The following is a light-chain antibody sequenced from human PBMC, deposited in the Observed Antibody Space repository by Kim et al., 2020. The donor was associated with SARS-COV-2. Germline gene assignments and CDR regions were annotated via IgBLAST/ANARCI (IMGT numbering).Light chain of an antibody. Sequence: SVSPGQTASITCSGDQLGDKYVCWYQQRPGQSPVLVIYQDKNRPSGIPERFSGSNSGNTATLTISGTQAMDEADYYCQAWDTTVVFGGGTKLTVL. CDR1: QLGDKY. J-gene: IGLJ2*01. CDR3: QAWDTTVV. CDR2: QDK. V-gene: IGLV3-1*01.